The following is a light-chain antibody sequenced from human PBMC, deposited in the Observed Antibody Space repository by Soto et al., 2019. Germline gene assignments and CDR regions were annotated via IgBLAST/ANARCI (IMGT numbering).Light chain of an antibody. J-gene: IGKJ4*01. CDR2: GAS. Sequence: DIQMTQSPSFLSASVGDRVTITCRASQSISTYLNWYQQKPGKAPDLLIYGASSLQSGVPTRFSGSGSETHFTLTISRLQTEDFATYYCQQSSKFPLTFGGGTKVEIK. V-gene: IGKV1-39*01. CDR3: QQSSKFPLT. CDR1: QSISTY.